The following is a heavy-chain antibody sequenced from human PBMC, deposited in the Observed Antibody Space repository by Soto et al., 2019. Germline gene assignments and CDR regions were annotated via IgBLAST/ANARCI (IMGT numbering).Heavy chain of an antibody. J-gene: IGHJ4*02. CDR3: ARNVTVTELGY. CDR1: GVTVGNNY. Sequence: VRLVESGGGLVQPGGSLRLSCAASGVTVGNNYMSWVRQAPGKGLEWVSVTYSGGDTRYADSVKGRFTMSRDSTKNTVYLKMDSMRDEDTAVYCCARNVTVTELGYWGQGSLVTVSS. CDR2: TYSGGDT. V-gene: IGHV3-66*01. D-gene: IGHD4-17*01.